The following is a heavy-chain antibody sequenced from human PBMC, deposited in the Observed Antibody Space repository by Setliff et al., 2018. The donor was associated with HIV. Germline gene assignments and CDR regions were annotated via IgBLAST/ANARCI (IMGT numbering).Heavy chain of an antibody. CDR2: IFASGTT. J-gene: IGHJ5*02. D-gene: IGHD3-10*01. CDR1: GGSLGGYY. V-gene: IGHV4-4*07. CDR3: ARDRSNYGSGSSAYNWFDP. Sequence: SETLSLTCTVSGGSLGGYYWSWIRQPAGKRLEWIGRIFASGTTNYNPSLKSRVSMSIDTSKDQFSLNLNSVTAADTAVYFCARDRSNYGSGSSAYNWFDPWGLGTLVTVPQ.